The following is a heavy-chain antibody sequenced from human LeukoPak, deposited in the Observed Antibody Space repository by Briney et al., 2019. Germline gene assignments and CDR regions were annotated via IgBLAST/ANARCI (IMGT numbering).Heavy chain of an antibody. J-gene: IGHJ6*02. CDR2: INPNSGGT. CDR1: GYTFTGYY. Sequence: GASVTVSCKASGYTFTGYYMHWVRQAPGQGLEWMGWINPNSGGTNYAQKFQGRVTMTRDTSISTAYMELSRLRSDDTAVYYCARDFGRPTYGSGSYGGYYGMDAWGQGTTVTVSS. D-gene: IGHD3-10*01. V-gene: IGHV1-2*02. CDR3: ARDFGRPTYGSGSYGGYYGMDA.